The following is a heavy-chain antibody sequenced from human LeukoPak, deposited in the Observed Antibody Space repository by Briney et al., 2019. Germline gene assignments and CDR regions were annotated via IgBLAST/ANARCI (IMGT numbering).Heavy chain of an antibody. Sequence: SVKVSCKASGGTFSSYAISWVRQAPGQGLEWMGRIIPILGIANYAQKFQGGVTITADKSTSTAYMELSSLRSEDTAVYYCARGGITMVRGVIIPPLSWFDPWGQGTLVTVSS. CDR2: IIPILGIA. J-gene: IGHJ5*02. CDR1: GGTFSSYA. D-gene: IGHD3-10*01. CDR3: ARGGITMVRGVIIPPLSWFDP. V-gene: IGHV1-69*04.